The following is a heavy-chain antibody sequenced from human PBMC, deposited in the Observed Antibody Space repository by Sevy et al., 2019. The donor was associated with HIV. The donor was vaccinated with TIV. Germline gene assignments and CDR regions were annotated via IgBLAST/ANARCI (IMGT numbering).Heavy chain of an antibody. J-gene: IGHJ4*02. D-gene: IGHD6-13*01. Sequence: GGSLRLSCAASGFTFRSYVMSWVRQAPGKGLEWVCTINGSGGYTYYADSVKDRFTISRDNSKNTVDLEMSSLTAEDTALYYCAKETAAGYYWGQGTLVTVSS. V-gene: IGHV3-23*01. CDR2: INGSGGYT. CDR3: AKETAAGYY. CDR1: GFTFRSYV.